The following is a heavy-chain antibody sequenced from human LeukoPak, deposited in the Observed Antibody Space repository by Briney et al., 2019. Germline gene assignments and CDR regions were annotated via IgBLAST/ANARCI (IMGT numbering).Heavy chain of an antibody. J-gene: IGHJ4*02. CDR3: ARVVAGEWQVFDY. CDR2: IYYSGIT. V-gene: IGHV4-39*07. CDR1: GGSISSSSYY. Sequence: SETLSLTCTVSGGSISSSSYYWDWIRQPPGKGLEWIGSIYYSGITYYNPSLKSRVTISVDTSKNQFSLKLSSMTAADTAVYYCARVVAGEWQVFDYWGQGTLVTVSS. D-gene: IGHD6-19*01.